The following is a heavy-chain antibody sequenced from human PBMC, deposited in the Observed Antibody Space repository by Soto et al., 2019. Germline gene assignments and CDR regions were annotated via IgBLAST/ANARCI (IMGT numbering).Heavy chain of an antibody. CDR3: ATDKMPGLLGY. CDR1: GGSISRGGYF. V-gene: IGHV4-30-2*01. CDR2: IYHSGST. J-gene: IGHJ4*02. D-gene: IGHD2-2*01. Sequence: SETLSLTCAVSGGSISRGGYFWSWIRQTPGKGLEGIAYIYHSGSTYYNPSLKSRVTISEDRDKDQFSLSLSYVTAAGITTYNCATDKMPGLLGYWGQGTLGTVSS.